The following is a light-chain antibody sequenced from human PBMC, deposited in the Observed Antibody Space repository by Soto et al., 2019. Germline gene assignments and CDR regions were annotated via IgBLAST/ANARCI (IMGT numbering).Light chain of an antibody. CDR1: SSDVDGYNY. V-gene: IGLV2-14*01. Sequence: QSALTQPASVSGSPGQSITISCTGTSSDVDGYNYVSWYQHHPGKAPKLMIYEVSNRPSGVSDRFSGSRSGNTASLTISGLQAEDESDYYCQSYDSSLSGYVFGTGTKVTVL. CDR3: QSYDSSLSGYV. J-gene: IGLJ1*01. CDR2: EVS.